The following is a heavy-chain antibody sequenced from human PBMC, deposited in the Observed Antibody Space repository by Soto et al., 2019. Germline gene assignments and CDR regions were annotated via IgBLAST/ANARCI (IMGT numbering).Heavy chain of an antibody. J-gene: IGHJ4*02. V-gene: IGHV4-61*01. CDR2: IYYSGST. Sequence: QVQLQESGPVLVKPSETLSLTCTVSGGTLTSGSYYWSWIRQPTGKGLEWIGNIYYSGSTNYNPSLKSRVTISVHTSKNQFSLKLSSVTAADTAVYYCARVATETTWEDQWGQGTLVTVSS. CDR1: GGTLTSGSYY. CDR3: ARVATETTWEDQ. D-gene: IGHD4-17*01.